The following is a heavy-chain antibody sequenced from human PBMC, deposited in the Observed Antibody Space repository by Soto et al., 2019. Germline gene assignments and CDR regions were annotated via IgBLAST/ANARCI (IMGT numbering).Heavy chain of an antibody. CDR2: IRSKAYGGTT. Sequence: GGSLRLSCTASGFTLGDYAMSWVRQAPGKGLEWVGFIRSKAYGGTTEYAASVKGRFTISRDDSKSIAYLQMNILETEDTAVSYFTGVVAASGWFDPWGQGXLVTVSS. CDR1: GFTLGDYA. V-gene: IGHV3-49*04. J-gene: IGHJ5*02. CDR3: TGVVAASGWFDP. D-gene: IGHD2-15*01.